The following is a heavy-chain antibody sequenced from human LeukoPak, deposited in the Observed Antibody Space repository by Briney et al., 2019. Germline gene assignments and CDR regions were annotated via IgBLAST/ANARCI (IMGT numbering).Heavy chain of an antibody. Sequence: SETLSLTCTVSGGSISSYYWSWIRQPPGKGLEWIGDIYYSGSTNYNPSLKSRVTISVDTSKNQFSLKLSSVTAADTAVYYCARVQTGYSSSWYLYYMDVWGKGTTVTVSS. CDR1: GGSISSYY. CDR2: IYYSGST. V-gene: IGHV4-59*01. J-gene: IGHJ6*03. D-gene: IGHD6-13*01. CDR3: ARVQTGYSSSWYLYYMDV.